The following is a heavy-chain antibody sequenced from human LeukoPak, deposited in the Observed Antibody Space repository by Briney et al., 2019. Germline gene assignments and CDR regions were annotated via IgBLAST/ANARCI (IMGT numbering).Heavy chain of an antibody. D-gene: IGHD3-10*01. Sequence: GGSLRLSCAASGFTFSSYAMSWVRQAPGKGLEWVSAISGSGGSTYYADSVKGRFTISRDNSKNTLYLEMNSLRAEDTAVYYCAKDFGVTGSGWYFDLWGRGTLVTVSS. J-gene: IGHJ2*01. CDR3: AKDFGVTGSGWYFDL. V-gene: IGHV3-23*01. CDR1: GFTFSSYA. CDR2: ISGSGGST.